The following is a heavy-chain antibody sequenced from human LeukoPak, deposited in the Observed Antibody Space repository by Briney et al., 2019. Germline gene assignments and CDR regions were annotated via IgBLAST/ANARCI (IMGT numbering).Heavy chain of an antibody. Sequence: PGGSLRLSCAASGFTFSSYAMSWVRQAPGKGLEWVSAISGSGGSTYYADSVKGRFTISRDNSKNTLYLQMNSLRAEDTAVYYCAKTLSFDWLFYYYGMDVWGQGTTVTVSS. D-gene: IGHD3-9*01. V-gene: IGHV3-23*01. J-gene: IGHJ6*02. CDR3: AKTLSFDWLFYYYGMDV. CDR1: GFTFSSYA. CDR2: ISGSGGST.